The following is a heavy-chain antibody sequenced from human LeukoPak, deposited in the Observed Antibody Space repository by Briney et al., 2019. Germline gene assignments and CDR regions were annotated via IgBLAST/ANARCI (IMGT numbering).Heavy chain of an antibody. CDR3: AKLTCSSTFCPLDY. V-gene: IGHV4-34*01. CDR2: VSYSGTT. CDR1: GGSFSGYY. J-gene: IGHJ4*02. Sequence: PSETLSLTCAVYGGSFSGYYWSWIRQPPGKGLEWIGTVSYSGTTYYSPSLKSRVTISVDTSKNQFSLRLTSVTAADTALYYCAKLTCSSTFCPLDYWGQGTLVTVSS. D-gene: IGHD2-2*01.